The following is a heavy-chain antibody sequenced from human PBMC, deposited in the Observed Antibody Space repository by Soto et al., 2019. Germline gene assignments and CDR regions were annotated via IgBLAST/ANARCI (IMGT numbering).Heavy chain of an antibody. Sequence: EVQLVESGGGLIQPGGSLRLSRAASGFTVSSNYMSWVRQAPGKGLEWVSVIYSGGSTYYADSVKGRFTISRDNSKNTLYLQMNSLRAEYTAVYYCASTSINFWSGYPLPLGMDVWVQGTTVTVSS. D-gene: IGHD3-3*01. CDR1: GFTVSSNY. V-gene: IGHV3-53*01. J-gene: IGHJ6*02. CDR3: ASTSINFWSGYPLPLGMDV. CDR2: IYSGGST.